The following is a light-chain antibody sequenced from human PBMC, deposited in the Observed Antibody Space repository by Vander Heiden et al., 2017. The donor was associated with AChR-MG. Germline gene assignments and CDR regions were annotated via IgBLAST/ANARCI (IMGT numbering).Light chain of an antibody. V-gene: IGLV2-8*01. Sequence: QSALTQPPSASGSPGQSATISCTGTSSDVSGYNYFSWYQQHPGKAPILMIYEVNKRPSGVHDRSSGSKSGTTDSLKVSGVEDEDEAYYYCKDNEGRNIVLGGG. J-gene: IGLJ3*02. CDR1: SSDVSGYNY. CDR2: EVN. CDR3: KDNEGRNIV.